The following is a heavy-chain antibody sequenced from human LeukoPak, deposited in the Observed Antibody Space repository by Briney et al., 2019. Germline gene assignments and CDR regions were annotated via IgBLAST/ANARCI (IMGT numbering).Heavy chain of an antibody. Sequence: GGSLRLSCAASGFTVSSNYMSWVRQAPGKGLEWVSIIYSGGSTDYADSVKGRFTISRDNSKNTLYLQMNSLRDEDTAVYYCAKFEFGFWGQGTLVTVSS. J-gene: IGHJ4*02. CDR3: AKFEFGF. V-gene: IGHV3-53*01. D-gene: IGHD3-16*01. CDR1: GFTVSSNY. CDR2: IYSGGST.